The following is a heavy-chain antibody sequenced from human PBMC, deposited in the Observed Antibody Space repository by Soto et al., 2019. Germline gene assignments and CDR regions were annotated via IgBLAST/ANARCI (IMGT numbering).Heavy chain of an antibody. CDR3: VKERYAQLWLEDYGMDV. D-gene: IGHD5-18*01. J-gene: IGHJ6*02. Sequence: PGGSLRLSCAASGFTFSSYGIHWVRQAPGKGLEWVALISYDGTDKYYADSVKGRFTISRDNSKNTLYLQMSSLGPEDTAVYYCVKERYAQLWLEDYGMDVWGQGTP. CDR1: GFTFSSYG. CDR2: ISYDGTDK. V-gene: IGHV3-30*18.